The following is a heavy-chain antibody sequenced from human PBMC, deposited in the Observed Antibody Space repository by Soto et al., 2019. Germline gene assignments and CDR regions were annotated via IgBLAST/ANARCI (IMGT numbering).Heavy chain of an antibody. D-gene: IGHD6-13*01. Sequence: QVQLVESGGGVVQPGRSLRLSCAASGFTFSSYGMHWVRQAPGKGLEWVAVISYDGSNKNYADSVKGRFTNSRDNSKNTLYLQMNSLRAEDTAVYYCAKKVSSSWYLGGMDVWGQGTTVTVSS. CDR1: GFTFSSYG. CDR3: AKKVSSSWYLGGMDV. CDR2: ISYDGSNK. V-gene: IGHV3-30*18. J-gene: IGHJ6*02.